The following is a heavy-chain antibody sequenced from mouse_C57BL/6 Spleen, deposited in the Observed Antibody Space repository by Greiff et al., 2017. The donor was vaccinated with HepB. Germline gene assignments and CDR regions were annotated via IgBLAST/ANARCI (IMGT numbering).Heavy chain of an antibody. V-gene: IGHV1-63*01. Sequence: LQESGAELVRPGTSVKMSCKASGYTFTNYWIGWAKQRPGHGLEWIGDIYPGGGYTNYNEKFKGKATLTADKSSSTAYMQFSSLTSEDSAIYYCARRDYGPLGAMDYWGQGTSVTVSS. J-gene: IGHJ4*01. CDR3: ARRDYGPLGAMDY. CDR2: IYPGGGYT. D-gene: IGHD2-4*01. CDR1: GYTFTNYW.